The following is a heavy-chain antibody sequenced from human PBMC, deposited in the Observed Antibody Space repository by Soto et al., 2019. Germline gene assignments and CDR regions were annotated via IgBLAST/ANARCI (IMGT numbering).Heavy chain of an antibody. CDR1: GGSFSGNY. CDR3: ARGNFSYGLDV. Sequence: QVQLQQWGAGLLKPSETLSLICAVYGGSFSGNYWRWIRQPPGKGLEWIGDFSDSGSTNYIPSLKSRVTISEDMSKGQFSLKLSSVTAADTAVYYCARGNFSYGLDVWGQGTTVTVSS. J-gene: IGHJ6*02. V-gene: IGHV4-34*01. CDR2: FSDSGST.